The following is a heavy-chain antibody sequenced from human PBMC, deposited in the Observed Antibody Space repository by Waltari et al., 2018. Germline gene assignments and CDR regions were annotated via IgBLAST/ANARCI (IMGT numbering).Heavy chain of an antibody. CDR2: IYYSGST. Sequence: QVQLQASGPGLVKPSQTLSLTRTASGGPISSGYYYWSRIRHPPGKGLAWIGYIYYSGSTYYNPSLKSRVTISVDTSKNQFSLKLSSVTAADTAVYYCASSGYSSSWFPYYFDYWGQGTLVTVSS. CDR1: GGPISSGYYY. V-gene: IGHV4-30-4*08. CDR3: ASSGYSSSWFPYYFDY. D-gene: IGHD6-13*01. J-gene: IGHJ4*02.